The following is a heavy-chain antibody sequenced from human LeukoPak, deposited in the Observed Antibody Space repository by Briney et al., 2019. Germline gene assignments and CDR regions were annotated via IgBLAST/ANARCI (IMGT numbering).Heavy chain of an antibody. CDR3: ARDPYSSTWSYGMDV. D-gene: IGHD6-6*01. Sequence: GGSLRLSCAASGFTFSDYWMSWVRQAPGKGLEWVGNIKEDGSEEVYEDSVKGRFTISRDNAKNSLFLQMNTLRAEDTAVYYCARDPYSSTWSYGMDVWGQGATVTVS. V-gene: IGHV3-7*05. J-gene: IGHJ6*02. CDR2: IKEDGSEE. CDR1: GFTFSDYW.